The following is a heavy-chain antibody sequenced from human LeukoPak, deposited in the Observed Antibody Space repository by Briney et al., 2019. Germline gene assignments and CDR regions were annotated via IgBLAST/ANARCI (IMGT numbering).Heavy chain of an antibody. V-gene: IGHV1-18*01. CDR1: GYTFTSYG. J-gene: IGHJ5*02. CDR2: ISAYNGNT. Sequence: WASVRVSCKASGYTFTSYGIRWVRQAPGQGLERMGWISAYNGNTNYAQKLQGRVTMTTDTSTSTAYMELRSLRSDDTAVYYRARTRVGATRDWFDPWGQGTLVTVSS. D-gene: IGHD1-26*01. CDR3: ARTRVGATRDWFDP.